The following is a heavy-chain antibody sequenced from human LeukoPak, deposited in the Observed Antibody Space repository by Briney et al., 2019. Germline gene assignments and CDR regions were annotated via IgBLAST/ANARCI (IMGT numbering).Heavy chain of an antibody. Sequence: SETLSLTCTVSGGSISSSSYYWGWIRQPPGKGLEWIGSIYYSGSTYYNPSLKSRVTISVDTSKNQFSLKLSSVTAADTAVYYCARGASSSWFGGAFDYWGQGTLVTVSS. V-gene: IGHV4-39*07. CDR2: IYYSGST. CDR3: ARGASSSWFGGAFDY. D-gene: IGHD6-13*01. CDR1: GGSISSSSYY. J-gene: IGHJ4*02.